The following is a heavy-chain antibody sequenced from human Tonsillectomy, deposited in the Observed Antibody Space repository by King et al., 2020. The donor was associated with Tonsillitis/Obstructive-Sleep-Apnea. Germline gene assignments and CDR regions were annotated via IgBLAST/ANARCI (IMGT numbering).Heavy chain of an antibody. Sequence: HVQLQESGPGLVKPSETLSLTCTVSGGSISSYYWSWIRQPPGKGLEWIGYIYYSGSTNYNPSLKSRVTISVDTSKNQFSLKLSSVTAADTAVYYCARQYGGNAQYFQHWGQGTLVTVSP. D-gene: IGHD4-23*01. V-gene: IGHV4-59*08. CDR1: GGSISSYY. J-gene: IGHJ1*01. CDR3: ARQYGGNAQYFQH. CDR2: IYYSGST.